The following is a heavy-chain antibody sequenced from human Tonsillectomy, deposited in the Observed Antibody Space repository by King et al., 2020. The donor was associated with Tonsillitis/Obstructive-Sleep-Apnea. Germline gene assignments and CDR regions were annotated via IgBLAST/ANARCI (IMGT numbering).Heavy chain of an antibody. V-gene: IGHV4-61*01. CDR1: GGSCSSGSYY. J-gene: IGHJ4*02. Sequence: QLQLQESGPVQVKPSETLSLTCTVSGGSCSSGSYYCSWIRQPPGKVLEWSGYIYYSGSTNHNPSLKNRVTISVDTPKNQSSLKLSSVTAADTAVYYCARYCSSTSCYRRGSFDYWGQGTLVTVSS. CDR3: ARYCSSTSCYRRGSFDY. D-gene: IGHD2-2*02. CDR2: IYYSGST.